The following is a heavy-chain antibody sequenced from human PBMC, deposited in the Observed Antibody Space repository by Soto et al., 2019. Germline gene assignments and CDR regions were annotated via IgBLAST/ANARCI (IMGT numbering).Heavy chain of an antibody. Sequence: KTSETLSLTCAVYGGSFSGYYWSWIRQPPGKGLEWIGEINHSGSTNYNPSLKSRVTISVDTSKNQFSLKLSSVTAADTAVYYCARGNYYDSSGYGRWGQGTLVTVSS. V-gene: IGHV4-34*01. CDR2: INHSGST. CDR3: ARGNYYDSSGYGR. CDR1: GGSFSGYY. D-gene: IGHD3-22*01. J-gene: IGHJ4*02.